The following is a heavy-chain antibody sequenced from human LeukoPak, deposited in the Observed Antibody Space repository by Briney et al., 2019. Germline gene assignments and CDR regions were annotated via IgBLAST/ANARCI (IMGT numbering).Heavy chain of an antibody. CDR1: GGSISSYY. CDR3: ARDRCLQPRCWFGP. CDR2: IYTSGST. Sequence: PSETLSLTCTVSGGSISSYYWSWIRQPAGKGLEWIGRIYTSGSTNYNPSLKSRVTMSVDTSKNQFSLKLSSVTAADTAVYYCARDRCLQPRCWFGPWGQGTLVTVSS. D-gene: IGHD4-11*01. J-gene: IGHJ5*02. V-gene: IGHV4-4*07.